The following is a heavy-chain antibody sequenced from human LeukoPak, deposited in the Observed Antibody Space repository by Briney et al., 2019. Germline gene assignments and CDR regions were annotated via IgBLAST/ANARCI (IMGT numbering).Heavy chain of an antibody. D-gene: IGHD5-12*01. V-gene: IGHV4-30-4*08. CDR1: GFTFSSYS. Sequence: LRLSCAASGFTFSSYSMNWVRQAPGKGLEWIGHITYSGSTDYSPSLRSRVTMSVDTSKNQFSLKLNSVTAAETAMYFCARGGVGGYDYFDSWGQGTLVTVSS. CDR3: ARGGVGGYDYFDS. CDR2: ITYSGST. J-gene: IGHJ4*02.